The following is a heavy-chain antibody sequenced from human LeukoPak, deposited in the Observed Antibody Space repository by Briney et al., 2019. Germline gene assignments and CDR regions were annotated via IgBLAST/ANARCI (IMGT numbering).Heavy chain of an antibody. D-gene: IGHD6-13*01. Sequence: GGSLRLSCAASGFTFSSYAMSWVRQAPGKGLEWVSAISGSGGSTYYADSVKGRFTISRDNSKNTLYLQMNSLRAEDTAVYYCAMGSSWYYYFDYWGQGTLVTVSS. V-gene: IGHV3-23*01. CDR2: ISGSGGST. J-gene: IGHJ4*02. CDR1: GFTFSSYA. CDR3: AMGSSWYYYFDY.